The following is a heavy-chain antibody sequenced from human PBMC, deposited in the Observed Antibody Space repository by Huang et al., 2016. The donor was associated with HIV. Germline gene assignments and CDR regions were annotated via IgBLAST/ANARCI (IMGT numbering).Heavy chain of an antibody. D-gene: IGHD3-22*01. CDR1: GGSFSGYY. Sequence: QVQLQQWGAGLLKPSETLSLTCAVYGGSFSGYYWSWIRQPPGKGLEGIGEINHSVSTNYNPSLKRRVTISVDTSKTQCSLKLNSVTAADTAVYYCARGPDYYDSSGREAFDIWGQGTMVTVSS. J-gene: IGHJ3*02. CDR3: ARGPDYYDSSGREAFDI. CDR2: INHSVST. V-gene: IGHV4-34*01.